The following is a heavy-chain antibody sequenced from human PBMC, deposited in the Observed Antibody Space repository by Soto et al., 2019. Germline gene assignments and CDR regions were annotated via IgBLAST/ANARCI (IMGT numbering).Heavy chain of an antibody. D-gene: IGHD6-13*01. CDR3: AKGYSSSWLGYFDL. CDR2: ISYDGSNK. Sequence: QVQLVESGGGVVQPGRSLRLSCAASGFTFSSYGIHWVRQAAGKGLEWVAVISYDGSNKYYADSVKGRFTISRDNSKNTLYLQMNSLRAEDTAVYYCAKGYSSSWLGYFDLWGRGTLVTVSS. CDR1: GFTFSSYG. J-gene: IGHJ2*01. V-gene: IGHV3-30*18.